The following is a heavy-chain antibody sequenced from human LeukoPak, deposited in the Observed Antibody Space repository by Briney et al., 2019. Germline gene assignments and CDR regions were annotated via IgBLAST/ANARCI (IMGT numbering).Heavy chain of an antibody. Sequence: SETLSLTCAVYGGSFSGYYWSWIRQPPGKGLEWIGEINHSGSTNYNPSLKSRVTISVDASKNQFSLKLSSVTAADTAVYYCARRLDIVVSIAFDIWGQGTMVTVSS. CDR1: GGSFSGYY. CDR3: ARRLDIVVSIAFDI. D-gene: IGHD5-12*01. V-gene: IGHV4-34*01. CDR2: INHSGST. J-gene: IGHJ3*02.